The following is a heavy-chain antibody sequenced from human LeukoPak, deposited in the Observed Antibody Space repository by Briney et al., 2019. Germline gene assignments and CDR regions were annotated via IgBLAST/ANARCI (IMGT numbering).Heavy chain of an antibody. CDR3: ARGGGRHVEY. CDR1: GFSFSDYW. Sequence: RGESLKISCVVSGFSFSDYWMSWVRQAPGKGLEWVANIKEDGSEKNYVDSVKGRFTISRDNAKNSLYLQMNILRAEDTAVYYCARGGGRHVEYWGQGNLVTVSS. D-gene: IGHD3-16*01. V-gene: IGHV3-7*05. J-gene: IGHJ4*02. CDR2: IKEDGSEK.